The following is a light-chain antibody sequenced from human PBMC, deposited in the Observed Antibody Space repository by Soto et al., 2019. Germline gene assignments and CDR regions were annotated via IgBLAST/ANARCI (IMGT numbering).Light chain of an antibody. CDR3: QQYGSSPPYT. J-gene: IGKJ2*01. CDR1: QSVSSSY. CDR2: GAS. Sequence: EIVLTQSPGTLSLSPGERATLSCRASQSVSSSYLAWYQQKPGQAPRLLIYGASIRATGIPDRLSGSGSGTDFTLTISRLEPEDFAVYYCQQYGSSPPYTFGQGTKLEIK. V-gene: IGKV3-20*01.